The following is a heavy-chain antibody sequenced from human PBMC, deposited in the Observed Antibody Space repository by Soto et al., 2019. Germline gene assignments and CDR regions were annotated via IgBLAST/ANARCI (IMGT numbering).Heavy chain of an antibody. CDR3: AREDYVWGSYRLFYYFDY. Sequence: AGGSLRLSCAASGVTVCSYSMDWVRQAPGKGLEWVSYISSSSSTIYYADSVKGRFTISRDNAKNSLYLQMNSLRDEDTAVYYCAREDYVWGSYRLFYYFDYWGQGTLVTVSS. CDR2: ISSSSSTI. D-gene: IGHD3-16*02. V-gene: IGHV3-48*02. CDR1: GVTVCSYS. J-gene: IGHJ4*02.